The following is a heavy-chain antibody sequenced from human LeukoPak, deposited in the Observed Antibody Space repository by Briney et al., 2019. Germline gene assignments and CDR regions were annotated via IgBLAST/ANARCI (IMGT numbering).Heavy chain of an antibody. V-gene: IGHV4-34*01. CDR3: ARGWRWLHPFDY. CDR1: GGSFSGYY. Sequence: SETLSLTCAVYGGSFSGYYWSWIRQPPGKGLEWIGEINHSGSTNYNPSLKSRVTISVDTSKNQFSLKLSSVAAADTAVYYCARGWRWLHPFDYWGQGTLVTVSS. CDR2: INHSGST. J-gene: IGHJ4*02. D-gene: IGHD5-24*01.